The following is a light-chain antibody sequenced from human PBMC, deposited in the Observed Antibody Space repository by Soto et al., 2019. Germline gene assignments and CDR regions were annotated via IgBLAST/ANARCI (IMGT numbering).Light chain of an antibody. Sequence: QSVLTQPPSASGTPGQRVTISCSGSSSNIGTNTVNWYQQLPGTAPKLLIYNNNQRPSGVPDRFSGSKSGTSAALAISGLESEDAADYYCAAWDDSLNGVVFGGGAKLNVL. V-gene: IGLV1-44*01. CDR1: SSNIGTNT. CDR2: NNN. J-gene: IGLJ2*01. CDR3: AAWDDSLNGVV.